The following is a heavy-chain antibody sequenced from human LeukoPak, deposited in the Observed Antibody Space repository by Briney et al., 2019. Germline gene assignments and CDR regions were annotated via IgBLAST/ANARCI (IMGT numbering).Heavy chain of an antibody. CDR3: AREGGVTTQLLVVDH. V-gene: IGHV4-61*02. D-gene: IGHD4-11*01. CDR1: GGSISSGNYY. Sequence: SETLSLTCTVSGGSISSGNYYWSWTRQPAGKGLEWIGRIYTSGTINYNPSLKSRVTISVDTSKNQFSLKLSSVTAADTAVYYCAREGGVTTQLLVVDHWGQGTLVTVSS. CDR2: IYTSGTI. J-gene: IGHJ4*02.